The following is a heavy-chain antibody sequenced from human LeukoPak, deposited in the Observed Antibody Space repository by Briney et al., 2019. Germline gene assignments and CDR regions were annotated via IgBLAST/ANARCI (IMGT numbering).Heavy chain of an antibody. D-gene: IGHD6-13*01. V-gene: IGHV4-34*01. CDR1: GGSFSGYY. Sequence: SETLSLTCAVYGGSFSGYYWSWLRQPPGKGLEWIGEINHSGSTNYNPSLKSRVTISVDTSKNQFSLKLSSVTAADTAVYYCARAPLAAAGTGGYYFDYWGQGTLVTVSS. J-gene: IGHJ4*02. CDR2: INHSGST. CDR3: ARAPLAAAGTGGYYFDY.